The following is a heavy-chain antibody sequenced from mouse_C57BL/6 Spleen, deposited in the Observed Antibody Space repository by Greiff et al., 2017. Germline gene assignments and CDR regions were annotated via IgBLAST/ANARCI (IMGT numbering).Heavy chain of an antibody. J-gene: IGHJ4*01. Sequence: VQLQQSGPVLVKPGASVKMSCKASGYTFTDYYMNWVKQSHGKSLEWIGVINPYNGGTSYNQKFKGKATLTVDKASSTADMELNSLTSEDSAVYYCARVATTYRGAMDYWGQGTSVTVSS. V-gene: IGHV1-19*01. D-gene: IGHD5-5*01. CDR1: GYTFTDYY. CDR3: ARVATTYRGAMDY. CDR2: INPYNGGT.